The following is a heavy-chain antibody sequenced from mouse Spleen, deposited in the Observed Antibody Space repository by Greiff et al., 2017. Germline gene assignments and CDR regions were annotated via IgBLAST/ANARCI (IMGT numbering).Heavy chain of an antibody. CDR3: ARRRDYDYAWYFDV. CDR2: ISRGGGNI. Sequence: EVQGVESGGGLVKLGGSLKLSCAASGFTFSSYAMSWVRPTPEKRLGWVATISRGGGNIYYPDSVKGRVTITRDNANNTLYLQMSSLKSEDTAMYYCARRRDYDYAWYFDVWGAGTTVTVSS. J-gene: IGHJ1*01. V-gene: IGHV5-9*04. CDR1: GFTFSSYA. D-gene: IGHD2-4*01.